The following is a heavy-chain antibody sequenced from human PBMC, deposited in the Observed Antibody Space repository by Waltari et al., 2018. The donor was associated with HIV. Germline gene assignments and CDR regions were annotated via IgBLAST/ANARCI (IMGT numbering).Heavy chain of an antibody. D-gene: IGHD3-3*01. J-gene: IGHJ4*02. CDR1: GFTFNTFS. Sequence: EVQLVESGGGLVKPGGSLRLSCVVSGFTFNTFSMKWVRQAPGKVLEWVSSSSSTGSFIYYADSVKGRFTISRDNGKNSLYLQINNLRVEDTAVYYCASEDFWSGPHNWGQGTLVTVSS. V-gene: IGHV3-21*01. CDR3: ASEDFWSGPHN. CDR2: SSSTGSFI.